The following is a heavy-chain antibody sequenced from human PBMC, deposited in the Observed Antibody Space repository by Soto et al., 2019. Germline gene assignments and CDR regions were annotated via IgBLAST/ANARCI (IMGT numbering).Heavy chain of an antibody. CDR1: GYTLTELS. CDR3: ATDTIFGVVTPRPYYYYGMDV. CDR2: FDPEDGET. V-gene: IGHV1-24*01. D-gene: IGHD3-3*01. Sequence: GASVKVSCKVSGYTLTELSMHWVRQAPGKGLEWMGGFDPEDGETIYAQKFQGRVTMTEDTSTDTAYMELSSLRSEDTAVYYCATDTIFGVVTPRPYYYYGMDVWGQGTTVTV. J-gene: IGHJ6*02.